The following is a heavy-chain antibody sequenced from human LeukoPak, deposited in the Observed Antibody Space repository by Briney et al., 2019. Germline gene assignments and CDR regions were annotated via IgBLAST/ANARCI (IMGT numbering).Heavy chain of an antibody. D-gene: IGHD3-22*01. V-gene: IGHV1-46*01. CDR1: GYTFTSYY. CDR3: ERDYVEYDGSSAYQGD. CDR2: INPSGGST. Sequence: ASVKVSCKASGYTFTSYYMHWVRQAPGQGLEWMGIINPSGGSTSYAQKFQGRVTMTRDTSTSTVYMELSSLRSEDTAVYYCERDYVEYDGSSAYQGDWGQGTLVTVSS. J-gene: IGHJ4*02.